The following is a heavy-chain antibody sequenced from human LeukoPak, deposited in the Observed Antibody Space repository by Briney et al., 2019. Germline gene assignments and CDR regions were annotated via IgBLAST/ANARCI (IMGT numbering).Heavy chain of an antibody. CDR3: ARGDYDTSGSGFDI. D-gene: IGHD3-22*01. J-gene: IGHJ3*02. CDR1: GDNVSSNSAA. Sequence: SQTLSLTCVISGDNVSSNSAAWNWIRQSPSGGLEWLGRTYYRSKWFFDYAVSMKSRLTINSDPSQSHFSLQLRSVPPQDTAVYYCARGDYDTSGSGFDIWGQGTLVTVSS. CDR2: TYYRSKWFF. V-gene: IGHV6-1*01.